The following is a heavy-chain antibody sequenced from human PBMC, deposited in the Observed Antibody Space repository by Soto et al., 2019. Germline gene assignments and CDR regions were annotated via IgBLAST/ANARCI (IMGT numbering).Heavy chain of an antibody. Sequence: VQLVESGGGLVTPGGSLRLSCASSGFTFSDYYMSWIRQAPGKGLEWLSYISPGSRYPAYADSVKGQFTISRDNDRRSLSLQMTSLTVDETAIYYCVRGGGGGLFDPWGQGSMVTVSS. CDR2: ISPGSRYP. CDR1: GFTFSDYY. J-gene: IGHJ5*02. D-gene: IGHD2-15*01. V-gene: IGHV3-11*06. CDR3: VRGGGGGLFDP.